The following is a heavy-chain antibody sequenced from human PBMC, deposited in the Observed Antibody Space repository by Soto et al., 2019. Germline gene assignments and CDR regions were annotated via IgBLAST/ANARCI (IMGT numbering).Heavy chain of an antibody. Sequence: QVQLEQSGAEVKKPGSSVRVSCKASGGTFSTSAISWVRQAPGQGLEWMGGIIPIFRRPDYAQKFQGRVRVTEEESKSTAYMELSGLRSDDTDVYYCARDKARPQLGGNYYYILDVWGQGTTMTVSS. D-gene: IGHD3-3*02. V-gene: IGHV1-69*12. CDR3: ARDKARPQLGGNYYYILDV. J-gene: IGHJ6*02. CDR1: GGTFSTSA. CDR2: IIPIFRRP.